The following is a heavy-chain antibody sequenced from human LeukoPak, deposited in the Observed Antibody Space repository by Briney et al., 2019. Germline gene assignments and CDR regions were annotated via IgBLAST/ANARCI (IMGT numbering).Heavy chain of an antibody. V-gene: IGHV3-74*01. CDR1: GFTFSSYW. CDR3: ARGDYGDFTAGKDY. J-gene: IGHJ4*02. CDR2: INSDGSST. D-gene: IGHD4-17*01. Sequence: QPGGSLRLSCAASGFTFSSYWMHWVRHAPGKGLVWVSRINSDGSSTSYADSVKGRFTISRDNAKSTLYLQMNSLRAEDTAVYYCARGDYGDFTAGKDYWGRGTLVTVSS.